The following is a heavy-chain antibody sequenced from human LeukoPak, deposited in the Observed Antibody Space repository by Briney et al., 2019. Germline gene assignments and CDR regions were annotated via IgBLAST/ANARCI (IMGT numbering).Heavy chain of an antibody. CDR2: IKQDGSEK. J-gene: IGHJ4*02. D-gene: IGHD6-19*01. Sequence: GGSLRLSCAASGFTFSSYWMSWVRQAPGKGLEWVANIKQDGSEKYYVDSVKGRFTISRDNAKNSLYLQMNSLRAEDTAVYYCARDSSGWSHVKEDWGQGTLVTVSS. V-gene: IGHV3-7*01. CDR3: ARDSSGWSHVKED. CDR1: GFTFSSYW.